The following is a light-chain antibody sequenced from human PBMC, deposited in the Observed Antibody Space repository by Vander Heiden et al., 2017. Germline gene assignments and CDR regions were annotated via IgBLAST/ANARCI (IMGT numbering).Light chain of an antibody. CDR1: QSVNSN. J-gene: IGKJ1*01. CDR3: QQDNYCAQT. V-gene: IGKV3-15*01. Sequence: EIVMTQSPATLSVSPGAGATLSCRASQSVNSNLAWYQQKPGQGTRLLIYGASTRATGIPTRFSGSGSGTEFTLTINSLHSEDFAVYYCQQDNYCAQTFGQGTKLEFK. CDR2: GAS.